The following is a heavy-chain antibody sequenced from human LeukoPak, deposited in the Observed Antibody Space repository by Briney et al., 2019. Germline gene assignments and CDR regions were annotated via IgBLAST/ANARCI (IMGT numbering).Heavy chain of an antibody. CDR1: GYSFNSYG. D-gene: IGHD5-12*01. V-gene: IGHV1-18*01. Sequence: ASVKVSCTTSGYSFNSYGISWVRQAPGQGLEWMGWISASNGNIKNAQKFQGRVTMTTDSSTSTAYMDLRSLRSDDTAVYYCVRDPGELIVATTFDYWGQGTLVTVSS. CDR2: ISASNGNI. CDR3: VRDPGELIVATTFDY. J-gene: IGHJ4*02.